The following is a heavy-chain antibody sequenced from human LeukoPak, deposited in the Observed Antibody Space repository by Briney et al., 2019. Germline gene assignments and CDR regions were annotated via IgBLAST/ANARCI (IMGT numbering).Heavy chain of an antibody. Sequence: PGGSLRLSCAASGFTFSDYYVNWIRQAPGKGLEWVSYISSSGNTIYYADSVKGRFTISRDNAKNSLFLQMSSLRAEDTAVYYCAKGAYYDLWGQGTLVTVSS. V-gene: IGHV3-11*01. CDR2: ISSSGNTI. J-gene: IGHJ4*02. D-gene: IGHD3-22*01. CDR1: GFTFSDYY. CDR3: AKGAYYDL.